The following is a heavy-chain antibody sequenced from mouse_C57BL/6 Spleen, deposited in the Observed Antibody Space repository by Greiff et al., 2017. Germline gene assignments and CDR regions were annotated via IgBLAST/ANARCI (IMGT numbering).Heavy chain of an antibody. J-gene: IGHJ2*01. CDR1: GYTFTSYW. V-gene: IGHV1-50*01. CDR3: ARKVGYYFDY. Sequence: VQLQQSGAELVKPGASVKLSCKASGYTFTSYWMQWVKQRPGQGLEWIGEIDPSDSYTNYNQKFKGKATLTVDTSSSTAYMQRSSLTSEDSAVYYCARKVGYYFDYWGQGTTLTVSS. CDR2: IDPSDSYT. D-gene: IGHD6-1*01.